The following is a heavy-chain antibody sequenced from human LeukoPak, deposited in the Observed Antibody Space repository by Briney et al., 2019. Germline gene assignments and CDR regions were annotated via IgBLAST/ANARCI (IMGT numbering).Heavy chain of an antibody. CDR2: ITNSGSDI. CDR1: GFTFSDYW. J-gene: IGHJ4*02. Sequence: GGSLRLSCGASGFTFSDYWMSRLRQAPGKGLEWISYITNSGSDIEYADSVKGRFTISWDNAKKSLYLEMNTLRAEDTAIYYCACPYRSRFDYWGQGTLVTVSS. CDR3: ACPYRSRFDY. V-gene: IGHV3-11*01. D-gene: IGHD6-13*01.